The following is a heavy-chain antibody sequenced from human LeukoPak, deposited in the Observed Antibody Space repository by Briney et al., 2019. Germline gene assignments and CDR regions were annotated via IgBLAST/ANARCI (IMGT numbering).Heavy chain of an antibody. CDR2: ISGSGDRT. Sequence: PGGSLRLSCAASGFTFNSYGMTWVRQAPGKGLECVSGISGSGDRTYYADSVKGRFTLSRDNSKNTLFLQVNSLRADDTAVYYCAKFHSPGRVTHFYWYFDLWGRGTLVTVSS. V-gene: IGHV3-23*01. CDR1: GFTFNSYG. CDR3: AKFHSPGRVTHFYWYFDL. D-gene: IGHD2-21*02. J-gene: IGHJ2*01.